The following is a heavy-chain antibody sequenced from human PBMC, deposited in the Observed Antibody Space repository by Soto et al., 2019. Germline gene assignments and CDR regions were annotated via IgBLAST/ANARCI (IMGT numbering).Heavy chain of an antibody. J-gene: IGHJ6*03. CDR2: MNPNSGNT. D-gene: IGHD3-3*01. CDR1: GYTFTSYD. CDR3: ARGSGELWTTYDFWSGYQRAHYYYMDV. V-gene: IGHV1-8*01. Sequence: ASVKVSCKASGYTFTSYDINWVRQATGQGHEWMGGMNPNSGNTGYAQKFQGRVTMTRNTSISTAYTELSSLRSEDTAVYYCARGSGELWTTYDFWSGYQRAHYYYMDVWGKGTTVTVSS.